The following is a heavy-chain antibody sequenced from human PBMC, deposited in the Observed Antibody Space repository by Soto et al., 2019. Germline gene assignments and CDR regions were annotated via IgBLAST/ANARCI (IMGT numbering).Heavy chain of an antibody. V-gene: IGHV3-21*01. CDR1: GFTFSSYS. Sequence: PGGSLRLSCAASGFTFSSYSMNWVRQAPGKGLEWVSSISSSSSYIYYADSVKGRFTISRDNAKNSLYLQMNSLRAEDTAVYYCARDRLEGWLRSGYYGMDVWGQGTTVTVSS. CDR3: ARDRLEGWLRSGYYGMDV. CDR2: ISSSSSYI. D-gene: IGHD5-12*01. J-gene: IGHJ6*02.